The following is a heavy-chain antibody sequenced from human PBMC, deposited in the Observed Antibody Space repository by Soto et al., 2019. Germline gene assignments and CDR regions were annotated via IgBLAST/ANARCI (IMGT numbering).Heavy chain of an antibody. Sequence: KVSCKASGYTFTSYGISWVRQAPGQGLEWMGWISAYNGNTNYAQKLQGRVTMTTDTSTSTAYMELRSLRSDDTAVYYCASGYYGSGSQYYFDYWGQGTLVTVSS. CDR1: GYTFTSYG. CDR2: ISAYNGNT. D-gene: IGHD3-10*01. V-gene: IGHV1-18*04. CDR3: ASGYYGSGSQYYFDY. J-gene: IGHJ4*02.